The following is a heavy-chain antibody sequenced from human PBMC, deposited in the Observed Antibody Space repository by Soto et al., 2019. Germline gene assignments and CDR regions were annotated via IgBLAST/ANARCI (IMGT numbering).Heavy chain of an antibody. V-gene: IGHV1-18*01. CDR3: ARVTMVRGVTGTEADY. J-gene: IGHJ4*02. D-gene: IGHD3-10*01. CDR1: GYTFTSYG. Sequence: QVQLVQSGAEVKKPGASVKVSCKASGYTFTSYGISWVRQAPGQGLEWMGWISAYNGNTNYAQKLQGRVTMTTDTXTXRAYMELRSRRSDDTAVYYCARVTMVRGVTGTEADYWGQGTLVTVSA. CDR2: ISAYNGNT.